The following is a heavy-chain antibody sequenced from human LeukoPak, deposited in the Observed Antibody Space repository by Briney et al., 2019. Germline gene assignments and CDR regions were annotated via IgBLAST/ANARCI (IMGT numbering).Heavy chain of an antibody. CDR1: GGSISNCY. CDR2: IYGSGST. D-gene: IGHD3-10*01. V-gene: IGHV4-4*07. CDR3: ASMLGSGSVSYLFDY. Sequence: SETLSLTCTVSGGSISNCYWSWIRHPAGEGLEWIGRIYGSGSTNYNPSLKSRVTMSIDTSKNQFSLKLRSVTAADTAVYYCASMLGSGSVSYLFDYWGQGTLVTVSS. J-gene: IGHJ4*02.